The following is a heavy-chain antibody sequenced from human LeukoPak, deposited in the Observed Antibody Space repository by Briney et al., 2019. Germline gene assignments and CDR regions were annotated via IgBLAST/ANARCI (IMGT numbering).Heavy chain of an antibody. V-gene: IGHV1-18*01. Sequence: ASVKVSCKSSGYTFTTYGITWVRQAPGQGLEWMGSISTDNGDTNYAQKLQGRVTMTTDTSTSTAYMELRSLRSDDTAVYYCAREGLGELTLDCWGQGTLVTVSS. D-gene: IGHD3-16*01. CDR2: ISTDNGDT. CDR3: AREGLGELTLDC. J-gene: IGHJ4*02. CDR1: GYTFTTYG.